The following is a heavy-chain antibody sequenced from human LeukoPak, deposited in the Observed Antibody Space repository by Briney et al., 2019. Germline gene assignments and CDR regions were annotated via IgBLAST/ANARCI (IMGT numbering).Heavy chain of an antibody. V-gene: IGHV3-23*01. CDR3: AKEWNYYDSSGYANDAFDI. J-gene: IGHJ3*02. CDR1: GFTFSSYA. Sequence: GGSLRLSCAASGFTFSSYAMSWVRQAPGKGLEWVSAISGRGGSTYYADSVKGRFTISRDNSKNTLYLQMNSLRAEDTAVYYCAKEWNYYDSSGYANDAFDIWGQGTMVTVPS. CDR2: ISGRGGST. D-gene: IGHD3-22*01.